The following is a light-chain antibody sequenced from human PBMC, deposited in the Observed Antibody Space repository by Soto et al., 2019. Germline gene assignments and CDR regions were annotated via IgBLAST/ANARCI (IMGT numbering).Light chain of an antibody. CDR1: QSVSSTY. V-gene: IGKV3-20*01. Sequence: EIVLTQSPGTLSLSPGERATLSCRASQSVSSTYLAWYQHKPGQPPTLLIYGASSRGTGVPDRFSGSGSGTDFTLTISRLEPEDCAVYYCQLYGSASTWTFGQGTKVEIK. J-gene: IGKJ1*01. CDR2: GAS. CDR3: QLYGSASTWT.